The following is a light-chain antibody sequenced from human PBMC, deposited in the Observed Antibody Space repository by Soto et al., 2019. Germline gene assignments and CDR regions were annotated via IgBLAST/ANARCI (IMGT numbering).Light chain of an antibody. Sequence: DIQMTQSPSTLSASVGDRVTITCRASQSISSWLAWYQQKPGKAPKLLIYKASTLEIGVPSRFSGSGSGTEFTLSISSLQPDDFATYYCQQYSNYWTFGQGTKVEVK. J-gene: IGKJ1*01. CDR3: QQYSNYWT. V-gene: IGKV1-5*03. CDR1: QSISSW. CDR2: KAS.